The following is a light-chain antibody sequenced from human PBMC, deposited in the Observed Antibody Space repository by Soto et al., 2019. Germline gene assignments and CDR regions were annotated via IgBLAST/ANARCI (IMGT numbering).Light chain of an antibody. CDR2: RAS. V-gene: IGKV4-1*01. CDR3: QQYYSVPFT. J-gene: IGKJ3*01. Sequence: DIVMTQSPDSLAVSLGERATINCKSSQSVLYSSNNQNYLAWYQHKPGQPPKLLIYRASTRESGVPDRFSGSGSGTDFTLTISSLQADDVAVYYCQQYYSVPFTFGPGTKVDIK. CDR1: QSVLYSSNNQNY.